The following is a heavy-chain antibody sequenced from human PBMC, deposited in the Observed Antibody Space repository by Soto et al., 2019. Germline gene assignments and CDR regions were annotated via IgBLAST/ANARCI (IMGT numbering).Heavy chain of an antibody. CDR3: GRPRLEGYYYYYGMDV. D-gene: IGHD6-6*01. CDR2: ISYDGSNK. CDR1: GFTFSSYG. Sequence: GGSLRLSCAASGFTFSSYGMHWVRQAPGKGLEWVAVISYDGSNKYYADSVKGRFTISRDNSKNTLYLQMNSLRAEDTAVYYCGRPRLEGYYYYYGMDVWGQGTTVTVSS. J-gene: IGHJ6*02. V-gene: IGHV3-30*03.